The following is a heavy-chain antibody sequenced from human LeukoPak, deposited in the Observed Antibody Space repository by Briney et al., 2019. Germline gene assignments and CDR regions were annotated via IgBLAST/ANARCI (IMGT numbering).Heavy chain of an antibody. CDR2: ISSSGSTI. J-gene: IGHJ3*02. CDR1: GFTFGDYA. CDR3: ARVYSFDAFDI. D-gene: IGHD6-13*01. Sequence: GGSLRLSCTASGFTFGDYAMSWIRQAPGKGLEWVSYISSSGSTIYYADSVKGRFTISRDNAKNSLYLQMNSLRAEDTAVYYCARVYSFDAFDIWGQGTMVTVSS. V-gene: IGHV3-11*04.